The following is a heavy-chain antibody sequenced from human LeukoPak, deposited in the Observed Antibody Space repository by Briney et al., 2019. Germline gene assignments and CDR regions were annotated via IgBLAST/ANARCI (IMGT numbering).Heavy chain of an antibody. D-gene: IGHD2-15*01. J-gene: IGHJ4*02. CDR1: EFVFSSHA. CDR2: ISSSSGYI. CDR3: AKAFGSIDPFEY. Sequence: GGSLRLSCVASEFVFSSHAMIWVRQAPGKGLEWVPSISSSSGYIYYADSVKGRFTISRDNTKNTVYLQMNSLRAEDTAIYYCAKAFGSIDPFEYWGQGTLVTVSS. V-gene: IGHV3-21*04.